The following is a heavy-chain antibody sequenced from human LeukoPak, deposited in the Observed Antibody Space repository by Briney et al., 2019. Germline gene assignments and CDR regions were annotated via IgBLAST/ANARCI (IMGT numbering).Heavy chain of an antibody. Sequence: SETLSLTCTVSGGSISPYYWSWIRQPPGKGLKWIGYIFYGGSTNYNPSLKSRVTISVDTSKNQFSLKLSSVTAADTAVYFCARHDGSSLPFDYWGQGTLVTVSS. CDR2: IFYGGST. V-gene: IGHV4-59*08. J-gene: IGHJ4*02. CDR1: GGSISPYY. D-gene: IGHD6-13*01. CDR3: ARHDGSSLPFDY.